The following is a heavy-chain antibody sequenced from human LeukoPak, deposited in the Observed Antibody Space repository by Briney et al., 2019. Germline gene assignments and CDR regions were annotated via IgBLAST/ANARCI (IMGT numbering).Heavy chain of an antibody. J-gene: IGHJ4*02. CDR3: ARSVVVPTAINYFDY. Sequence: ASVNVSCKASGYTFTSYGISWVRQAPGQGLEWMGWISAYNGHTNYAQKLQGRVTMTTDTSTGTAYMELRSLRSDDTAVYYCARSVVVPTAINYFDYWGQGTLVTVSS. V-gene: IGHV1-18*01. CDR2: ISAYNGHT. CDR1: GYTFTSYG. D-gene: IGHD2-2*01.